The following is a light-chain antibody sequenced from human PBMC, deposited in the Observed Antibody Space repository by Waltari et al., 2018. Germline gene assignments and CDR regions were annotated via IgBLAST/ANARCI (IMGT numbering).Light chain of an antibody. V-gene: IGLV3-21*02. CDR3: QVWDSGADRVV. CDR1: DIETKR. J-gene: IGLJ2*01. Sequence: SYVLTQPPSVSVAPGQTAKIPCCGPDIETKRVHWYQQRPGQAPVLVMYDDTYRPSGIPARFSGSNSGNTATLTIIRVEAGDEGDYYCQVWDSGADRVVFGGGTDLTVL. CDR2: DDT.